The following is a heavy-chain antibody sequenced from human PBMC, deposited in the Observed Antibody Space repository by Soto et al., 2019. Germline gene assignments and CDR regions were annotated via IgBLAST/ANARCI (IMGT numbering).Heavy chain of an antibody. CDR3: AKDLPPDLRKGTYYYYGMDV. CDR1: GFTFDDYA. V-gene: IGHV3-9*01. D-gene: IGHD2-21*02. CDR2: ISWNGGRI. Sequence: EVQLVESGGGLVQPGRSLRLSCAASGFTFDDYAMHWVRQPPGGGLEWVSGISWNGGRIGYADSVKGRFTISRDNAKKSLYLQMNSLRAEDTALYYCAKDLPPDLRKGTYYYYGMDVWGQGTTVTVSS. J-gene: IGHJ6*02.